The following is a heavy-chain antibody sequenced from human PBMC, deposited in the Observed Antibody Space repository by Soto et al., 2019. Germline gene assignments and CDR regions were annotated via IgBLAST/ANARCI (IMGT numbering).Heavy chain of an antibody. J-gene: IGHJ4*02. Sequence: EVQLLESGGGLVQPGGSLRLSCAASGFTFSSYVMSWVRQAPGKGLEWVSAISGSGGSTYYADSVKGRFTISRDNSKNTLYLQMNSLRAEDTAVYYCAKVPLPGYCSSTSCPYYFDYWGQGTLVTVSS. CDR1: GFTFSSYV. CDR3: AKVPLPGYCSSTSCPYYFDY. CDR2: ISGSGGST. V-gene: IGHV3-23*01. D-gene: IGHD2-2*03.